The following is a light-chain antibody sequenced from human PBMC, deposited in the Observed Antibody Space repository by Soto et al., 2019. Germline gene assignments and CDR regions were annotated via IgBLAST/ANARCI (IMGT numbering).Light chain of an antibody. CDR2: VVT. V-gene: IGLV2-14*01. J-gene: IGLJ2*01. CDR3: SSYTSSSTLVV. Sequence: QSALTQPASVSGSPGQSITISCTGTSSDVGAYNYVSWYQQHPGKAPKLMIYVVTNRPSGVSNRFSGSKSGNTASLTISGLQAEDEADYYCSSYTSSSTLVVFGGGTKLTVL. CDR1: SSDVGAYNY.